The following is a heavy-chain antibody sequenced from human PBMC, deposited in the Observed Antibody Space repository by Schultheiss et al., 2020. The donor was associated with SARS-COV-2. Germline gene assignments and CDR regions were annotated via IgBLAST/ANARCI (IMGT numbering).Heavy chain of an antibody. V-gene: IGHV3-23*01. CDR1: EFSFSSFS. CDR3: AKGLQLVQD. J-gene: IGHJ4*02. D-gene: IGHD6-13*01. CDR2: ISGSGGST. Sequence: GGSLRLSCAASEFSFSSFSMSWVRQTPEKGLDWVSGISGSGGSTYYADSVKGRFTISRDNSKNTLYLQMNSLRAEDTAVYYCAKGLQLVQDWGQGTLVTVSS.